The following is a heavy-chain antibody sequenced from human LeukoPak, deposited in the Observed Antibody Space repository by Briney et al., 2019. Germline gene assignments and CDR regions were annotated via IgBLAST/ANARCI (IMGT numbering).Heavy chain of an antibody. Sequence: GGSLRLSCAASGFTFSSYEMNWVRQAPGKGLEWVSYISSSAGTTYYADSVKGRFTISRDNAKNSLYLQMNSLKAEDTAVYFCARQQQQLWYDWGQGTLVTVSS. J-gene: IGHJ4*02. CDR3: ARQQQQLWYD. V-gene: IGHV3-48*03. D-gene: IGHD5-18*01. CDR1: GFTFSSYE. CDR2: ISSSAGTT.